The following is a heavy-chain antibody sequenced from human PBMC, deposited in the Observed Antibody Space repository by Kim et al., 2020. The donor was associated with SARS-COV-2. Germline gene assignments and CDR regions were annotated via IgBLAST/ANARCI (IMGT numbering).Heavy chain of an antibody. V-gene: IGHV1-46*01. Sequence: ASVKVSCKASGYTFTSYYMHWVRQAPGQGLEWMGIINPSGGSTSYAQKFQGRVTMTRDTSTSTVYMELSSLRSEDTAVYYCARGSRYCSSTSCYSEAGGGWFDPWGQGTLVTVSS. CDR3: ARGSRYCSSTSCYSEAGGGWFDP. J-gene: IGHJ5*02. CDR1: GYTFTSYY. CDR2: INPSGGST. D-gene: IGHD2-2*01.